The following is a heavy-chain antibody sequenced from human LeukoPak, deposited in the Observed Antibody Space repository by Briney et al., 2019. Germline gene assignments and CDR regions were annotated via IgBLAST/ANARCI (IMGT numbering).Heavy chain of an antibody. CDR3: AKDARSFGGTYFDY. Sequence: GGSLRLSCEASGFIFSSYWMSWVRQAPGKGLEWVANIKQEGSEKYYVDSVKGRFTISRDNAKNSLYLQMNSLRAEDTAIYYCAKDARSFGGTYFDYWGQGIQVTVSS. CDR2: IKQEGSEK. J-gene: IGHJ4*02. D-gene: IGHD4-23*01. CDR1: GFIFSSYW. V-gene: IGHV3-7*03.